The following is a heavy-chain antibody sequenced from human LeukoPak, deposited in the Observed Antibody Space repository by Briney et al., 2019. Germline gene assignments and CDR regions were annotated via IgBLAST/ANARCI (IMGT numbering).Heavy chain of an antibody. V-gene: IGHV1-2*06. D-gene: IGHD4-17*01. CDR2: VNPNSGGT. J-gene: IGHJ3*02. Sequence: EASVKVSCKASGYIFTDYYIHWVRQAPGQGLEWMGRVNPNSGGTNFAHKFQGRVTRTRDTSTGTAYMELSRLISDDTAVYYCARTGGPDYGDPHDAFDIWGQGTMVTVSS. CDR3: ARTGGPDYGDPHDAFDI. CDR1: GYIFTDYY.